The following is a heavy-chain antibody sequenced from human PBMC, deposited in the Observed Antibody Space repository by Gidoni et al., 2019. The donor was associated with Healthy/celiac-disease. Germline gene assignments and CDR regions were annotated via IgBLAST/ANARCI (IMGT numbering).Heavy chain of an antibody. D-gene: IGHD3-22*01. Sequence: QVQLVQSGAEVKKPGASVKVSCKASGYTFTGYYMHWVRQAPGQGLEWMGWINPNSGGTNYAQKFQGRVTMTRDTSISTAYMELSRLRSDDTAVYYCARDLGDTYYYDSSGSSRGVWFDPWGQGTLVTVSS. V-gene: IGHV1-2*02. CDR3: ARDLGDTYYYDSSGSSRGVWFDP. CDR2: INPNSGGT. CDR1: GYTFTGYY. J-gene: IGHJ5*02.